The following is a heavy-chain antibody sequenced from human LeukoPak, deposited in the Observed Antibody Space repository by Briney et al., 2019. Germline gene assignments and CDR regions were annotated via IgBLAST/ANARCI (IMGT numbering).Heavy chain of an antibody. J-gene: IGHJ5*02. Sequence: SETLSLTCTVSGGSISSYYWSWIRQPAGKGLEWIGRIYTSGSTNYNPSLKSRVTMSVDTSKKQFSLKLSSVTAADTAVYYCARDGHYYDSSAPTFGNWFDPWGQGTLVTVSS. V-gene: IGHV4-4*07. CDR2: IYTSGST. CDR1: GGSISSYY. CDR3: ARDGHYYDSSAPTFGNWFDP. D-gene: IGHD3-22*01.